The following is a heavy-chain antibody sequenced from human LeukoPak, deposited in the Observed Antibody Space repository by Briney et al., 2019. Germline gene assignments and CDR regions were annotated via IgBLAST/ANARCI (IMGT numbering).Heavy chain of an antibody. CDR3: ARRGYSSSYYFDY. D-gene: IGHD6-6*01. J-gene: IGHJ4*02. V-gene: IGHV4-38-2*01. CDR2: IYHSGST. CDR1: GYSISSGYY. Sequence: PSETLSLTCAVSGYSISSGYYWGWIRQPPGKGLEWIGSIYHSGSTYYNPSLKSRVTISVDTSKNQSSLKLSSVTAADTAVYYCARRGYSSSYYFDYWGQGTLVTVSS.